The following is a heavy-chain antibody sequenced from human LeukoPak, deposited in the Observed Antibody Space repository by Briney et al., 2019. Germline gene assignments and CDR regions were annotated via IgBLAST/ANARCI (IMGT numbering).Heavy chain of an antibody. V-gene: IGHV3-9*01. CDR1: GFTFDDYA. Sequence: PGRSLRLSCAASGFTFDDYAMHWVRQAPGKGLEWVSGISWNSGSIGYADSAKGRFTISRDNAKNSLYLQMNSLRAEDTALYYCAKDRDWNDALDYWGQGTLVTVSS. J-gene: IGHJ4*02. CDR3: AKDRDWNDALDY. CDR2: ISWNSGSI. D-gene: IGHD1-1*01.